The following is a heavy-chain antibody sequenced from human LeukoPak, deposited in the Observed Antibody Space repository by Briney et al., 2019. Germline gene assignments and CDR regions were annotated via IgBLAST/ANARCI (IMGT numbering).Heavy chain of an antibody. J-gene: IGHJ4*02. CDR1: GFTFSSYE. Sequence: GGSLRLSCAASGFTFSSYEMNWVRQAPGKGLEWVSYISGSGRTIYYADSVKGRFTISRDNAKNSLYLQMNSLRAEDTAVYYCAGAAGGMEASGSPRSEIDYWGQGTLVTVSS. CDR2: ISGSGRTI. V-gene: IGHV3-48*03. D-gene: IGHD1-26*01. CDR3: AGAAGGMEASGSPRSEIDY.